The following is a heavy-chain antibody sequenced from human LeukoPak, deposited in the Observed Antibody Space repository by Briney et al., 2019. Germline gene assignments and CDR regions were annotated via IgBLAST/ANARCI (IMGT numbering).Heavy chain of an antibody. J-gene: IGHJ3*02. CDR1: GYTFTGYY. CDR2: INPNSGGT. Sequence: ASVKVSCKASGYTFTGYYMHWVRQAPGQGLEWMGWINPNSGGTNYVQKFQGRVTMTRDTSISTAYMELSRLRSDDTAVYYCARERMYYDFWSGYYRPGRDAFDIWGQGTMVTVSS. V-gene: IGHV1-2*02. CDR3: ARERMYYDFWSGYYRPGRDAFDI. D-gene: IGHD3-3*01.